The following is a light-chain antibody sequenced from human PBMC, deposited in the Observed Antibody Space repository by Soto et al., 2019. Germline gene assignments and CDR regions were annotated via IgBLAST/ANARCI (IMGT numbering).Light chain of an antibody. CDR2: AAS. J-gene: IGKJ4*01. CDR3: QQYNSYSLT. CDR1: QGISSY. Sequence: AIRMTQSPSSLSASTGDRVTITCRASQGISSYLAWYQQKPGKAPKLLIYAASTLQSGVPSRFSGSGSGTDFTLTISSLQPEDFATYYCQQYNSYSLTFGGGTKVDNK. V-gene: IGKV1-8*01.